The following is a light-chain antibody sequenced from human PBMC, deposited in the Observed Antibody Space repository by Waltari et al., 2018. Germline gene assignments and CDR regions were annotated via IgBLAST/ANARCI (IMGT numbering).Light chain of an antibody. J-gene: IGLJ3*02. CDR2: DVD. Sequence: QSALTQPAPVSGSPGQSITTSCTAAANNILSDKPVSWYQQHPGKAPKVMIDDVDNRPSGVSHRFSGSRSGNTASLIISGLQAEDEADYYCSSYTSSSTWVFGGGTKLTVL. CDR3: SSYTSSSTWV. V-gene: IGLV2-14*03. CDR1: ANNILSDKP.